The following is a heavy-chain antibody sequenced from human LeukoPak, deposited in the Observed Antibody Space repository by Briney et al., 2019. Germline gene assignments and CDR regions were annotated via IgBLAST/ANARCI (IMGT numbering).Heavy chain of an antibody. CDR3: VSPRGFSYGYFDY. CDR2: IYNSKNT. Sequence: SETLSLTCTVSGGSLSSSSAYWGWIRQPPGKGLEWIGCIYNSKNTYYNPSLKSRVTISADTSKNQFSLTLGSVSATDTAVYYCVSPRGFSYGYFDYWGQGTLVTVSS. V-gene: IGHV4-39*01. D-gene: IGHD5-18*01. CDR1: GGSLSSSSAY. J-gene: IGHJ4*02.